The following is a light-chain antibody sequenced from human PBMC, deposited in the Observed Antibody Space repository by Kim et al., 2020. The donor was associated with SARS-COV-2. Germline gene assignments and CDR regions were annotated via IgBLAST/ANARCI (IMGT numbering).Light chain of an antibody. J-gene: IGKJ4*01. CDR3: QQSHSSPPV. CDR2: AAS. V-gene: IGKV1-12*01. CDR1: QDISRW. Sequence: ASVGDTVTITCRASQDISRWLVWYQPQPGKAPNLLIYAASSLHSGVPSRFSGRGSGTEFTLTIPGLQAEDFATYYCQQSHSSPPVFGGGTRVDIK.